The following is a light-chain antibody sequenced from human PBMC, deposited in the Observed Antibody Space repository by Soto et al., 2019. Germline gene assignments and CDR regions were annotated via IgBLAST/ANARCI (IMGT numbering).Light chain of an antibody. CDR1: RRDVGGYNY. CDR2: EVT. V-gene: IGLV2-14*01. J-gene: IGLJ1*01. CDR3: SSYTISNTLPFV. Sequence: QSALTQPASVSGSPGQSITISCTGTRRDVGGYNYVSWYQQYPGKSPKLLICEVTHRPSGVSNRFSGSKSGNTASLTISGLQAEDKADYYCSSYTISNTLPFVFGTGTKVTVL.